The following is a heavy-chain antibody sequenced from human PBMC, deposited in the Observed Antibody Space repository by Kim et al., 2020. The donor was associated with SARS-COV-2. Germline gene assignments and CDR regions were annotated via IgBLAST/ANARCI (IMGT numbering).Heavy chain of an antibody. D-gene: IGHD6-13*01. V-gene: IGHV1-3*01. CDR3: ARASDYIAAPGDY. Sequence: YSQKCQGRVTITRDTSASTAYMELSSLRSEDTAVYYCARASDYIAAPGDYWGQGTLVTVSS. J-gene: IGHJ4*02.